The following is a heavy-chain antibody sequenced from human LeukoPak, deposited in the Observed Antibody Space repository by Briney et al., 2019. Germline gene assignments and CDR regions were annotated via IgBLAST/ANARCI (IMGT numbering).Heavy chain of an antibody. CDR3: ARVGDLFGAHRVRGLPPDYYYMDV. D-gene: IGHD3-10*01. CDR2: ISYDGSNK. V-gene: IGHV3-30*03. CDR1: GFTFSSYG. J-gene: IGHJ6*03. Sequence: EGSLRLSCAASGFTFSSYGMHWVRQAPGKGLEWVAVISYDGSNKYYADSVKGRFTISRDNSKNTLYLQMNSLRAEDTAVYYCARVGDLFGAHRVRGLPPDYYYMDVWGKGTTVTVSS.